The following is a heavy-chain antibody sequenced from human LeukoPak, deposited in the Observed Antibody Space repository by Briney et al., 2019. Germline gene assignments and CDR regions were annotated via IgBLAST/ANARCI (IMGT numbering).Heavy chain of an antibody. CDR1: RYTFTGYY. D-gene: IGHD3-16*02. J-gene: IGHJ4*02. Sequence: ASVKVSCKASRYTFTGYYMHWARQAPGQGLEWMGWINPNSGGTNYAQKFQGRVTMTRDTSISTAYMELSRLRSDDTAVYYCARDDDMITFGGVIVIGGSFDYWGQGTLVTVSS. CDR3: ARDDDMITFGGVIVIGGSFDY. V-gene: IGHV1-2*02. CDR2: INPNSGGT.